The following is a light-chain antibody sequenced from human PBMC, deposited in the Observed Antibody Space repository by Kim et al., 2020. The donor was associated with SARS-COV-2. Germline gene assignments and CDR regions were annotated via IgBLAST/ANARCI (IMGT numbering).Light chain of an antibody. Sequence: QSALTQPRSVSGSPGQSVTISCTGTSSDVGGYNYVSWYQQHPGKAPKLMIYDVTKRPSGVPDRFSGSKSGNTASLTISGLQAEEEVDYYCCSYAGSYTLLFGGGTQLTVL. CDR1: SSDVGGYNY. CDR3: CSYAGSYTLL. J-gene: IGLJ2*01. CDR2: DVT. V-gene: IGLV2-11*01.